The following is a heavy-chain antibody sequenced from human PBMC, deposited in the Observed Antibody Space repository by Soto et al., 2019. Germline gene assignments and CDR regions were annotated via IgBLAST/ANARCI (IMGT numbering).Heavy chain of an antibody. V-gene: IGHV1-18*01. CDR3: ARTCRSGGSCYLEY. Sequence: EASVKVSCKASGYSFSSFGISWVRQAPGQGLEWVGWVSVPSGDTSSAQNFQGRVTVTTDTSTSTAYMEVGSLRSDDTAVYYCARTCRSGGSCYLEYWGEGTLVTVS. J-gene: IGHJ4*02. D-gene: IGHD2-15*01. CDR2: VSVPSGDT. CDR1: GYSFSSFG.